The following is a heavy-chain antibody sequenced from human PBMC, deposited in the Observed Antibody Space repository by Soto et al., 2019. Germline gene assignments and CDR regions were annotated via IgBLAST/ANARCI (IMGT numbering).Heavy chain of an antibody. V-gene: IGHV1-2*02. CDR3: ARDLVVLTSPSNYYHYYVMSF. D-gene: IGHD2-21*02. J-gene: IGHJ6*02. Sequence: ASVRVSCKASGCTFTGYDMHWVRPAPGQGLEWMGWINPNSGGTNYAQKFQGRVTMTRDTSISTAYMDLSRLRSDDTAVYYCARDLVVLTSPSNYYHYYVMSFCGQRSTVIGS. CDR2: INPNSGGT. CDR1: GCTFTGYD.